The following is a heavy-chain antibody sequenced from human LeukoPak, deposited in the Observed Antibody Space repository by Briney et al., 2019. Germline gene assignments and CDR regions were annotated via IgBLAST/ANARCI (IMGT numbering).Heavy chain of an antibody. D-gene: IGHD4-11*01. CDR3: AKAYYSNYEDYYYYYGMDV. CDR1: GFTFSSYG. J-gene: IGHJ6*02. Sequence: PGGSLRLSCAASGFTFSSYGMHWVRQAPGKGLEWVAVISYDGRNKYYADSVKGRFTISRDNSKNTLYPQMNSLRAEDTAVYYCAKAYYSNYEDYYYYYGMDVWGQGTTVTVSS. CDR2: ISYDGRNK. V-gene: IGHV3-30*18.